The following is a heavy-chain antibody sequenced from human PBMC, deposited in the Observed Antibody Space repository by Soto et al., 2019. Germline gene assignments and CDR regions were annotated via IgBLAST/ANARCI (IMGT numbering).Heavy chain of an antibody. Sequence: GGSLRLSCAASGFTFSDSAVHWVRQASGKGLEWVGRIRSKGNTYATAYAASVKGRFTISRDDSKNTAFLQMDSLKSEDTAVYYCTRLQDATITGFDYWGQGTLVTVSS. V-gene: IGHV3-73*01. D-gene: IGHD1-1*01. CDR2: IRSKGNTYAT. CDR3: TRLQDATITGFDY. CDR1: GFTFSDSA. J-gene: IGHJ4*02.